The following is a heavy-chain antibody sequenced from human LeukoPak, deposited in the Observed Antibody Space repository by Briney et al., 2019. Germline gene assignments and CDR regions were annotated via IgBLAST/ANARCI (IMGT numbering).Heavy chain of an antibody. V-gene: IGHV3-7*03. D-gene: IGHD3-16*01. CDR1: GFTFSTYW. CDR2: IKQDGSEK. Sequence: GGSLRLSCAASGFTFSTYWMHWVRQAPGKGLEWVANIKQDGSEKYYVDSVKGRFTISRDNAKNSLFLQMNSLRAEDTALYYCAKDLGTGTSQYFYYGMDVWGQGTTVTIAS. CDR3: AKDLGTGTSQYFYYGMDV. J-gene: IGHJ6*02.